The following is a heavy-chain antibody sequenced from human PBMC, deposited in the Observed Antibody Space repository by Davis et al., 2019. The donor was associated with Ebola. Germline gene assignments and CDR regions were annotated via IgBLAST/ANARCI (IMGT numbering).Heavy chain of an antibody. CDR2: ISGSGTST. Sequence: GESLKISCAASGFTFSESWMAWVRQAPGKGLEWVSGISGSGTSTTYSESVRGRFTISRDNSNNTVYLQMKSLRAEDTGVYYCANLGALDVWGQGTTVTVAS. V-gene: IGHV3-23*01. J-gene: IGHJ6*02. CDR3: ANLGALDV. CDR1: GFTFSESW.